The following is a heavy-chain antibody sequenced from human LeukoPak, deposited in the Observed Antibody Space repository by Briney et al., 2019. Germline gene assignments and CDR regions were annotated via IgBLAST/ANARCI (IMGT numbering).Heavy chain of an antibody. D-gene: IGHD1-1*01. V-gene: IGHV1-69*06. CDR1: GGTFSSYA. J-gene: IGHJ5*02. Sequence: SVKVSCKASGGTFSSYAISWVRQAPGQGLEWMGGIIPIFGTANYAQKFQGRVTVTADKSTSTAYMELSSLRSEDTAVYYCARDVTGMSWFDPWGQGTLVTVSS. CDR2: IIPIFGTA. CDR3: ARDVTGMSWFDP.